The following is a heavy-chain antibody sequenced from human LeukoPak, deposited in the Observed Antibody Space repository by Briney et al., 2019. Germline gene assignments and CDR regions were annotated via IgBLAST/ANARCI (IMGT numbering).Heavy chain of an antibody. Sequence: SETLSLTCAVYGGSFSGYYWSWIRQPRGKGLEWIGEINHSGSTNYNPSLKSRVTISVDTSKNQFSLKLSSVTAADTAVYYCARRNYYGLSFDYWGQGTLVTVSS. CDR1: GGSFSGYY. J-gene: IGHJ4*02. CDR2: INHSGST. D-gene: IGHD3-10*01. CDR3: ARRNYYGLSFDY. V-gene: IGHV4-34*01.